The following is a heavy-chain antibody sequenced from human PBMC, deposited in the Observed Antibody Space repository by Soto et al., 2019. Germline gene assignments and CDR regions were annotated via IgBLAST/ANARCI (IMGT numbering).Heavy chain of an antibody. D-gene: IGHD6-13*01. CDR3: ARDTAAAGIFDY. V-gene: IGHV1-18*01. CDR2: ISAYNGNT. J-gene: IGHJ4*02. CDR1: GYTFTSYA. Sequence: GASVKVSCKASGYTFTSYAISWVRQAPGQGLEWMGWISAYNGNTNYAQKLQGRVTMTTDTSTTTAYMELRSLRSDDTAVYYCARDTAAAGIFDYWGQGTLVTVSS.